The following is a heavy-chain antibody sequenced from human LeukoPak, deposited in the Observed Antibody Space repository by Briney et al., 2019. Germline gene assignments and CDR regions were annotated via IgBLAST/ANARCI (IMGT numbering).Heavy chain of an antibody. CDR2: INPNSGGT. CDR3: ARAWGYSSSPIDY. V-gene: IGHV1-2*02. D-gene: IGHD6-6*01. J-gene: IGHJ4*02. Sequence: ASVKVSCKASGYTFTGYYMHWVRQAPGQGLEWMGCINPNSGGTNYAQKFQGRVTMTRDTSISTAYMELSRLRSDDTAVYYCARAWGYSSSPIDYWGQGTLVTVSS. CDR1: GYTFTGYY.